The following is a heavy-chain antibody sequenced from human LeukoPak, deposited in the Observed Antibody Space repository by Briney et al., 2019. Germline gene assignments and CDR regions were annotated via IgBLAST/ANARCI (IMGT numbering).Heavy chain of an antibody. D-gene: IGHD2-15*01. Sequence: SETLSLTCTVSGVSLSSGSHYWGWIRQPPGKGLEWLGSVYYSGSTYYSPSLDSRVTISVDTSGNRFSLRLSSVTAADTAVYYCASQYCSGGQCYTYFLDWGQGTLVLVSA. CDR1: GVSLSSGSHY. J-gene: IGHJ4*02. V-gene: IGHV4-39*01. CDR2: VYYSGST. CDR3: ASQYCSGGQCYTYFLD.